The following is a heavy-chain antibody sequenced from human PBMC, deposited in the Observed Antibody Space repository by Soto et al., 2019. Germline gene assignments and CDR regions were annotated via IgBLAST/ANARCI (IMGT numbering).Heavy chain of an antibody. CDR1: GYTFTSYG. J-gene: IGHJ5*02. D-gene: IGHD6-19*01. V-gene: IGHV1-18*01. CDR2: ISAYNGNT. Sequence: QVQLVQSGAEVKKHGASVKVSCKASGYTFTSYGISWVRQAPGQGLEWMGWISAYNGNTNYAQKLQGRVTMTTDTSASTAYIERRSLRSDDTAVYYCARWPGSGWSNWFDPWGQGTLVTVSS. CDR3: ARWPGSGWSNWFDP.